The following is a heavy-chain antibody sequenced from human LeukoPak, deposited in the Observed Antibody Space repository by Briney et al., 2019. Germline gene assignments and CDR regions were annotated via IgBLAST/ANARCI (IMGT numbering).Heavy chain of an antibody. J-gene: IGHJ6*02. CDR2: INAGNGNT. CDR3: ARDRGAYYDFWSGYYPGFGMDV. D-gene: IGHD3-3*01. CDR1: GYTFTSYA. Sequence: ASVKVSCKASGYTFTSYAMHWVRQAPGQRLEWMGWINAGNGNTKYSQKFQGRVIITRDTSASTAYMELSSLRSEDTAVYYCARDRGAYYDFWSGYYPGFGMDVWGQGTTVTVSS. V-gene: IGHV1-3*01.